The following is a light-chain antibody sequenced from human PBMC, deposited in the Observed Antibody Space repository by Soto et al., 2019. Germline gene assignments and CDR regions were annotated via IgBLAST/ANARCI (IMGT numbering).Light chain of an antibody. Sequence: QSALTQPASVSGSPGQSITISCTGTSSDVGGYNYVSWYQQHPGKAPKLMIYEVSNRPSGVSNRFSGSKSGNTASLTISGLQAEDEADYYCSSYTSSSTVVFGGGTKHTV. CDR2: EVS. CDR1: SSDVGGYNY. V-gene: IGLV2-14*01. CDR3: SSYTSSSTVV. J-gene: IGLJ2*01.